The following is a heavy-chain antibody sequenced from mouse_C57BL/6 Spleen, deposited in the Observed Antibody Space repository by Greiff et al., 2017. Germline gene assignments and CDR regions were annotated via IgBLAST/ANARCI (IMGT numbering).Heavy chain of an antibody. J-gene: IGHJ2*01. CDR2: FAPDTAGT. D-gene: IGHD2-2*01. V-gene: IGHV1-15*01. Sequence: VKLMESGAELVRPGASVTLSCQASGYTFTANEMHWVKQTPVHGLGRIGAFAPDTAGTAYNQKFKGKAILTADKSSSPAYRDLRRLTSEHAAVSYCTRGGATMVTTGYFDYWGQGTALTVSS. CDR3: TRGGATMVTTGYFDY. CDR1: GYTFTANE.